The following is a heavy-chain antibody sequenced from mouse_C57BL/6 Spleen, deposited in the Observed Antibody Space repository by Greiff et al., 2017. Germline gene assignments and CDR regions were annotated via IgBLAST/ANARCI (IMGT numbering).Heavy chain of an antibody. V-gene: IGHV1-82*01. D-gene: IGHD1-1*01. J-gene: IGHJ4*01. CDR1: GYAFSSSW. Sequence: VKLMESGPELVKPGASVTISCKASGYAFSSSWMNWVKQRPGKGLEWIGRIYPGDGDTNYNGKFKGKATLTADKSSSTAYMQLSSQTSEDSAVYFCARRAVYYGSRGAMDYWGQGTSVTVSS. CDR3: ARRAVYYGSRGAMDY. CDR2: IYPGDGDT.